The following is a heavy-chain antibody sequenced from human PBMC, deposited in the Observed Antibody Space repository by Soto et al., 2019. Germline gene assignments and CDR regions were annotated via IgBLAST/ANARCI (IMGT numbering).Heavy chain of an antibody. CDR3: AKDWGATRGYFDF. Sequence: EVQLLESGGGLVQPGGSLTLSCAASGFRFTTYAMSWVRQAPGKGPEWVSAIGGSGDTTYYADSVKGRFTISRDNSQDTLYLPMNSLRAEDTAMYYCAKDWGATRGYFDFWGQGTLVTVSA. CDR2: IGGSGDTT. CDR1: GFRFTTYA. D-gene: IGHD1-26*01. V-gene: IGHV3-23*01. J-gene: IGHJ4*02.